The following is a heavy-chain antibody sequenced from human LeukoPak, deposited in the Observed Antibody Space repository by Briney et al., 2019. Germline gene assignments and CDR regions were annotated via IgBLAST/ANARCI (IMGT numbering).Heavy chain of an antibody. J-gene: IGHJ4*02. CDR3: ARLYGPIESPFDY. V-gene: IGHV4-38-2*01. CDR1: GYSLSSGYY. D-gene: IGHD2-8*01. CDR2: FYHSGST. Sequence: SETLSLTCAVSGYSLSSGYYWGWIRQPPGKGLEWIGSFYHSGSTYYNPSLRSRVTISVDTSKNQFSLKLSSVTAADTAVYYCARLYGPIESPFDYWGQGTLVTVSS.